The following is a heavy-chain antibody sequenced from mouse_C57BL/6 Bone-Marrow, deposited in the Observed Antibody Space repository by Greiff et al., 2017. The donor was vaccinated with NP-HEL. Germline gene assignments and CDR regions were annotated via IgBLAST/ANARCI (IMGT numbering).Heavy chain of an antibody. CDR3: ARRRSYYGSSFYFDY. CDR1: GYTFTSYG. CDR2: IYPRSGNT. D-gene: IGHD1-1*01. V-gene: IGHV1-81*01. J-gene: IGHJ2*01. Sequence: VKVVESGAELARPGASVKLSCKASGYTFTSYGISWVKQRTGQGLEWIGEIYPRSGNTYYNEKFKGKATLTADKSSSTAYMELRSLTSEDSAVYFCARRRSYYGSSFYFDYWGQGTTLTVSS.